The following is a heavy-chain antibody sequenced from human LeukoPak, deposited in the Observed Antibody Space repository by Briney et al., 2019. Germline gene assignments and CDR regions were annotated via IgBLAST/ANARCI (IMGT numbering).Heavy chain of an antibody. CDR2: IYYTGTT. Sequence: PSETLSLTCNVSGGSISSASYYWGWLRQPPGKGLEWIGSIYYTGTTYQSPSLKSRVTISVHTSKNQSSLKLSSVTAADTAVYYCARQQCNGGSCYSRAIWFDPWGQGTLVTVSS. CDR1: GGSISSASYY. J-gene: IGHJ5*02. CDR3: ARQQCNGGSCYSRAIWFDP. D-gene: IGHD2-15*01. V-gene: IGHV4-39*01.